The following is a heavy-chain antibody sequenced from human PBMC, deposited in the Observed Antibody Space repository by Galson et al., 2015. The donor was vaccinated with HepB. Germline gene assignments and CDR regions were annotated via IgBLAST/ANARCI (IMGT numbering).Heavy chain of an antibody. CDR1: GFSLSTSGVG. CDR3: AHRPVQGSCYDY. CDR2: IYWNDNK. J-gene: IGHJ4*02. Sequence: PALVKPTQTLTLTCTFSGFSLSTSGVGVGWIRQPPGKALEWPALIYWNDNKHYSPSLKSRLTITRDTSKNQVVLTMTNMDPVDTATYYCAHRPVQGSCYDYWGRGALVTVSS. D-gene: IGHD2-15*01. V-gene: IGHV2-5*01.